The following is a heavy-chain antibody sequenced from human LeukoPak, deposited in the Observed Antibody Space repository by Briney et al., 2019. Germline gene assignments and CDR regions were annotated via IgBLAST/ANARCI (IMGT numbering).Heavy chain of an antibody. J-gene: IGHJ4*02. D-gene: IGHD6-13*01. CDR2: IIPIFGTA. CDR1: GYTFTSYY. Sequence: GASVKVSCKASGYTFTSYYMHWVRQAPGQGLEWMGGIIPIFGTANYAQKFQGRVTITADESTSTAYMELSSLRSEDTAVYYCARGPQEYSSSWYGGYFDYWGQGTLVTVSS. CDR3: ARGPQEYSSSWYGGYFDY. V-gene: IGHV1-69*13.